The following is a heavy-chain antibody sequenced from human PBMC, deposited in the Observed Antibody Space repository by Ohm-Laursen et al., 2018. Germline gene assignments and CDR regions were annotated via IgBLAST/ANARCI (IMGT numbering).Heavy chain of an antibody. CDR1: GGSISSGGYY. J-gene: IGHJ4*02. CDR3: ARGVIAARRSSSFDY. V-gene: IGHV4-31*03. CDR2: IYYSGST. D-gene: IGHD6-6*01. Sequence: TLSLTCTVSGGSISSGGYYWSWIRQHPGKGLEWIGYIYYSGSTYYNPSPKSRVTISVDTSKNQFSLKLSSVTAADTAVYYCARGVIAARRSSSFDYWGQGTLVTVSS.